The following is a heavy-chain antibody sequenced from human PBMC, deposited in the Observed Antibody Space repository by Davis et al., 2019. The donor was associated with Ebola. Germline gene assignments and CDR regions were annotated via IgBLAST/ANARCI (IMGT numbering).Heavy chain of an antibody. CDR1: GFTFSSYS. CDR2: ISSSSSYI. Sequence: GESLKISCAASGFTFSSYSMNWVRQAPGKGLEWVSYISSSSSYIYYADSVKGRFTISRDNAKNSLYLQMNSLRAEDTAVYYCASGSQSRNYYYYGMDVWGQGTTVTVSS. V-gene: IGHV3-21*05. J-gene: IGHJ6*02. CDR3: ASGSQSRNYYYYGMDV.